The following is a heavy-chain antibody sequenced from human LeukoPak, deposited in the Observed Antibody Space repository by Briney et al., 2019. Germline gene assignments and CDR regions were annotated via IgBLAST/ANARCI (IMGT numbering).Heavy chain of an antibody. D-gene: IGHD2-8*01. CDR1: GGSISSGGYY. Sequence: PSETLSLTCTVSGGSISSGGYYWSWIRQPPGKGLEWIGYIYHSGSTYYNPSLKSRVTISVDRSKNQFSLKLSSVTAADTAVYYCARVDIVLMVHYWGQGTLVTVSS. J-gene: IGHJ4*02. CDR3: ARVDIVLMVHY. V-gene: IGHV4-30-2*01. CDR2: IYHSGST.